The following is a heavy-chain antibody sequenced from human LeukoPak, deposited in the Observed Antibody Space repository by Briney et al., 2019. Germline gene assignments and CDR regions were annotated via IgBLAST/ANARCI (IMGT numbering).Heavy chain of an antibody. D-gene: IGHD1-26*01. Sequence: SETLSLTCAVYGGSFSGYYWSWIRQPPGKGLEWIGEINHSGSTNYNPSLKSRVTISVDTSKNQFSLKLSSVTAADTAVYHCARGWWELPRWFDPWGQGTLVTVSS. CDR3: ARGWWELPRWFDP. J-gene: IGHJ5*02. CDR1: GGSFSGYY. CDR2: INHSGST. V-gene: IGHV4-34*01.